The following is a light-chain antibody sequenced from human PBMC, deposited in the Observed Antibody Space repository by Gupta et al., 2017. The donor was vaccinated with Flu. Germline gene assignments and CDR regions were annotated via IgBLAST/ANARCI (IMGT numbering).Light chain of an antibody. J-gene: IGKJ1*01. CDR1: QNIGSW. CDR3: QQGNTYSWT. CDR2: KAS. V-gene: IGKV1-5*03. Sequence: PSTLSASVGDRVTISCRASQNIGSWFARYQQKPGKAPKLLIYKASNGEGGVPSRFSGSGSWTEFTLTISSLQPDDFATYYCQQGNTYSWTFGQGTRV.